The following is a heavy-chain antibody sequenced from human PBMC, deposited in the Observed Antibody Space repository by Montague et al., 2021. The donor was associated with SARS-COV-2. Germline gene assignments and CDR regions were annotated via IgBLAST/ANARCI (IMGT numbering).Heavy chain of an antibody. CDR2: IYTTGST. Sequence: TLSLTCTVSGDSITSDVSYWSWIRQPAGKGLEWIGRIYTTGSTNYNPPLKSRVTISVDTSKNQFSLKLSSVTAADTAVYYCARVVGFDFDYWGQGTLVTVSS. CDR1: GDSITSDVSY. D-gene: IGHD2-21*01. J-gene: IGHJ4*02. V-gene: IGHV4-61*02. CDR3: ARVVGFDFDY.